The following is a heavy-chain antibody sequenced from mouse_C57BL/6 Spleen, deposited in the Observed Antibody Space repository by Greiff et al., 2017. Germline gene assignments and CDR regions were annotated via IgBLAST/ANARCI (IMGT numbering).Heavy chain of an antibody. CDR3: VRQGELRDYFDY. V-gene: IGHV10-1*01. CDR1: GFSFNTYA. D-gene: IGHD1-1*01. Sequence: EVKLVESGGGLVQPKGSLKLSCAASGFSFNTYAMNWVRQAPGKGLEWVARIRSKSNNYATYYADSVKDRFTISRDDSESMLYLQMNNLKTEDTAMYYCVRQGELRDYFDYWGQGTTLTVSS. CDR2: IRSKSNNYAT. J-gene: IGHJ2*01.